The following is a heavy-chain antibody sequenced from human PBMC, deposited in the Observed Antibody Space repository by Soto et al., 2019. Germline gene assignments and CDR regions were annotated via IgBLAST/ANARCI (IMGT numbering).Heavy chain of an antibody. V-gene: IGHV4-31*03. D-gene: IGHD3-10*01. CDR3: ARVFGFGGMDV. CDR1: GGSISSGGYY. J-gene: IGHJ6*02. CDR2: IYYSGST. Sequence: TSETLSLTCTVSGGSISSGGYYWSWIRQHPGKGLEWIGYIYYSGSTYYNPSLKSRVTISVDTSKNQFSLKLSSVTAADTAVYHCARVFGFGGMDVWGQGTTVTVSS.